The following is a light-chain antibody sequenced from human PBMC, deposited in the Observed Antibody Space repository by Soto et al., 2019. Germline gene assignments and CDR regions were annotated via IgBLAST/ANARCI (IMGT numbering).Light chain of an antibody. CDR2: GAS. CDR3: QQYGSSRT. Sequence: EIVLTQSPGTLSLSPGERATLSCRASQSVSSSYLAWYQQKPGQAPRLLIYGASSRATGIPDRFSGSGSGTDLTLTISSLEPDDFAVYYCQQYGSSRTFGQGTKVDFK. CDR1: QSVSSSY. J-gene: IGKJ1*01. V-gene: IGKV3-20*01.